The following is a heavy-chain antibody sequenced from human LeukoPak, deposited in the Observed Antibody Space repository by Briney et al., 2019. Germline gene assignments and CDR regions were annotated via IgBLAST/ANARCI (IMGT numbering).Heavy chain of an antibody. CDR1: GFTFSSYG. Sequence: GGSLRLSCAASGFTFSSYGMHWVRQAPGKGLEWVAFIRYDGSNKYYADSVKGRFTISRDNSKNTLYLQMNSLRGEDTAVYYCAKDFQTWIQLWDDAFDIWGQGTMVTVSS. J-gene: IGHJ3*02. D-gene: IGHD5-18*01. V-gene: IGHV3-30*02. CDR2: IRYDGSNK. CDR3: AKDFQTWIQLWDDAFDI.